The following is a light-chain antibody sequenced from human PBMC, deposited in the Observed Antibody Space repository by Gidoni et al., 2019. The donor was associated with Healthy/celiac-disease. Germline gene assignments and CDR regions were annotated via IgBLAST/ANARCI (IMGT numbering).Light chain of an antibody. V-gene: IGKV2-28*01. Sequence: DVVMTQSLLSLPVTPGAPASISCRSSQSLLHSNGYNYLDWYLQKPGQSPQLLIYLGSNRASGVPDRFSGIGSGTDFTLKLSRVEAEDVGVYYCMQALQTPRFTFGPGTKVDIK. CDR3: MQALQTPRFT. CDR1: QSLLHSNGYNY. CDR2: LGS. J-gene: IGKJ3*01.